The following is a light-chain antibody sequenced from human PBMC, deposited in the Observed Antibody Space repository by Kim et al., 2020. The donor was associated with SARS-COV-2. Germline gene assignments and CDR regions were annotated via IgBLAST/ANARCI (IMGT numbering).Light chain of an antibody. V-gene: IGLV1-44*01. CDR1: SSNLGSNS. CDR2: NND. J-gene: IGLJ3*02. CDR3: AAWDDTLNGRV. Sequence: QSVLTQPPSASGTPGQRVTMSCSGTSSNLGSNSVHWYQHLPRTAPKLLIYNNDQRPSGVPGRFSASKSATSASLVISGLQSEDEADYYCAAWDDTLNGRVFGGGTQLTV.